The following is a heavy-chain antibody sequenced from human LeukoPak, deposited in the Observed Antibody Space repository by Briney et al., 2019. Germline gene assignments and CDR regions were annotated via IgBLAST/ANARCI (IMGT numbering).Heavy chain of an antibody. J-gene: IGHJ6*02. V-gene: IGHV3-48*03. Sequence: GGSLRLSCAASGFTFSSYEMNWVRQAPGKGLEWVSYISSSGSTIYYADSAKGRFTISRDNAKNSLYLQMNSLRAEDTAVYYCAREMATIIPGMDVWGQGTTVTVSS. CDR1: GFTFSSYE. CDR2: ISSSGSTI. CDR3: AREMATIIPGMDV. D-gene: IGHD5-24*01.